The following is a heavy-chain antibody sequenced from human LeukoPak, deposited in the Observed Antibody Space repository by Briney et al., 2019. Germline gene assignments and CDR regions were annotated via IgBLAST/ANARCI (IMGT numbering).Heavy chain of an antibody. CDR2: IYTSGST. D-gene: IGHD6-19*01. CDR3: ARGDIAVAVLSFDY. V-gene: IGHV4-4*07. CDR1: GGSISSYY. J-gene: IGHJ4*02. Sequence: SETLSLTCTVSGGSISSYYWSWIRQPAGKGLEWIGRIYTSGSTNYNPSLKSQVTMSVDTSKNQFSLKLSSVTAADTAVYYCARGDIAVAVLSFDYWGQGTLVTVSS.